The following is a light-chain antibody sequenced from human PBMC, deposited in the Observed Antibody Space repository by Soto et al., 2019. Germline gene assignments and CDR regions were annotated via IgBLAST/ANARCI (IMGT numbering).Light chain of an antibody. V-gene: IGKV3-11*01. CDR2: DAS. CDR1: QSVSSY. Sequence: EIVLTQSPATLSLSPGERATLSCRASQSVSSYLAGYQQKPGQAPRLLIYDASNRATGIPARFSGSGSGTDFPLTISSLEPEDFAIYYCQQRSNRFGGGTKVEIK. J-gene: IGKJ4*01. CDR3: QQRSNR.